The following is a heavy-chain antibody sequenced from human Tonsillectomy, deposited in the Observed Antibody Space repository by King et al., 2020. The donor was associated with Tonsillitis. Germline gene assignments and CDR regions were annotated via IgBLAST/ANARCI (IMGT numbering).Heavy chain of an antibody. D-gene: IGHD3-3*01. CDR3: ARDARGEWLLDY. J-gene: IGHJ4*02. CDR1: GFTFSSYS. Sequence: VQLVESGGGLVKPGGSLRLSCAASGFTFSSYSMNWVRQAPGKGLEWVSSISSSSSYIYYADSVKGRFTISRDNAKNSLYLQMKSLRAEDTAVYYCARDARGEWLLDYWGQGTLVTVSS. V-gene: IGHV3-21*01. CDR2: ISSSSSYI.